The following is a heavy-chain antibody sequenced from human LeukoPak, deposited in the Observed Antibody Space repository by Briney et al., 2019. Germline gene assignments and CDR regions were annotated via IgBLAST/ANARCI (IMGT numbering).Heavy chain of an antibody. V-gene: IGHV3-23*01. CDR1: GFSFSSYA. J-gene: IGHJ3*02. CDR3: AKDYEDSSGYYSGDAFDI. D-gene: IGHD3-22*01. Sequence: GGSLRLSCAASGFSFSSYAMSWVRQAPGKGLEWVSAISGSGGSTYYADSVKGRFTIPRDNSKNTLYLQMNSLRAEDTAVYYCAKDYEDSSGYYSGDAFDIWGQGTMVTVSS. CDR2: ISGSGGST.